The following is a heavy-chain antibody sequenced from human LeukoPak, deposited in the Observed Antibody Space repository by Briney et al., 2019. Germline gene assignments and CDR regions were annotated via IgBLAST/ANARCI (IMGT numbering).Heavy chain of an antibody. D-gene: IGHD3-22*01. J-gene: IGHJ4*02. CDR1: GFTSSGSA. Sequence: GGSLRLSCAASGFTSSGSAMHWVRQASGKGLEWVGRIRSKANSYATAYAASVKGRFTISRDDSKNTAYLQMNSLKTEDTAVYYCTRHRVDSSGFYWGQGTLVTVSS. V-gene: IGHV3-73*01. CDR3: TRHRVDSSGFY. CDR2: IRSKANSYAT.